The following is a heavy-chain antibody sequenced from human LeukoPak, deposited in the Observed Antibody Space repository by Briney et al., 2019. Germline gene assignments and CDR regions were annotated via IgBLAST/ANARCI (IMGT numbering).Heavy chain of an antibody. J-gene: IGHJ4*02. CDR3: AKDGGHCSGGSCYSVGDFDY. CDR2: ISIVDTTI. D-gene: IGHD2-15*01. CDR1: GFTFSNFE. V-gene: IGHV3-48*03. Sequence: GGSLRLSCAASGFTFSNFEMNWVRQAPGTGLEWVSYISIVDTTIYYADSVKGRFTISRDNAERSLYLQMNGLRAEDTAVYYCAKDGGHCSGGSCYSVGDFDYWGQGTLVTVSS.